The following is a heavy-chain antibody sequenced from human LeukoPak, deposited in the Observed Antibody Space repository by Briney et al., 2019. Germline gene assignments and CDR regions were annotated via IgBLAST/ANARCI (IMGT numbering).Heavy chain of an antibody. CDR1: GFTFSSFE. CDR2: ISSSGSTI. CDR3: AELGITMIGGV. D-gene: IGHD3-10*02. Sequence: LPGGSLRLSCAASGFTFSSFEMNWVRQAPGKGLEWVSYISSSGSTIYYADSVKGRFTISRDNAKNSLYLQMNSLRAEDTAVYYCAELGITMIGGVWGKGTTVTISS. V-gene: IGHV3-48*03. J-gene: IGHJ6*04.